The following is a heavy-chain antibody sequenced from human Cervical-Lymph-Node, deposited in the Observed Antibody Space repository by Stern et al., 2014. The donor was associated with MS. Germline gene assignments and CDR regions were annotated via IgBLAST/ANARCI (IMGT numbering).Heavy chain of an antibody. CDR3: ARDRRAMVRGVIQDYDYSGMDV. CDR1: GGTFSSYA. Sequence: VQLVESGAEVKQPGSSLKVSCKASGGTFSSYAISWVRQAPGQGLEWMGGIIPNVGTANYAQKFQGRVTITADKSTSTAYMELSSLRSEDTAVYYCARDRRAMVRGVIQDYDYSGMDVWGQGTTVTVSS. CDR2: IIPNVGTA. V-gene: IGHV1-69*06. J-gene: IGHJ6*02. D-gene: IGHD3-10*01.